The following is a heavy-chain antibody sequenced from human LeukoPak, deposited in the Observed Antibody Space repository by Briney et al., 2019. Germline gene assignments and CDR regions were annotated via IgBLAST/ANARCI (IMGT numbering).Heavy chain of an antibody. CDR2: ISSNGGST. D-gene: IGHD1-26*01. CDR3: VRVGSWDAFDI. CDR1: GFTFSSYA. J-gene: IGHJ3*02. V-gene: IGHV3-64*01. Sequence: GGSLRLSCAASGFTFSSYAMHWVRQAPGKGPEYVSAISSNGGSTYYANSVKGRFTISRDNSKNTLYLQMGSLRAEDMAVYYCVRVGSWDAFDIWGQGTMVTVSS.